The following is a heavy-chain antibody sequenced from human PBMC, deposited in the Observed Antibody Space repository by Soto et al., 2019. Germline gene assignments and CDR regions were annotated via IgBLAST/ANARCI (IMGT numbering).Heavy chain of an antibody. CDR1: GYTFTSYG. CDR3: ARDAEGSSGWYVIYYYGMDV. Sequence: ASVKVSCKASGYTFTSYGISWVRQAPGQGLEWMGWISAYNGNTNYAQKLQGRVTMTTDTSTSTAYMELRSLRSDDTAVYYCARDAEGSSGWYVIYYYGMDVCGQGTTVTVSS. CDR2: ISAYNGNT. J-gene: IGHJ6*02. D-gene: IGHD6-19*01. V-gene: IGHV1-18*04.